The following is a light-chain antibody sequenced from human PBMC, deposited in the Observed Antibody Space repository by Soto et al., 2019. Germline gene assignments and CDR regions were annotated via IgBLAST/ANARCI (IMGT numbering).Light chain of an antibody. Sequence: QSALTQPASVSGSPGQSITISCTGTSSDVGGYHYVSWYQQHPGKAPKLMIYEVTNRPTGVSNRFSASKSGNTASLTISGLQAEDEGHYYCSSYTTTSTVVFGGGTKPTVL. CDR3: SSYTTTSTVV. CDR1: SSDVGGYHY. CDR2: EVT. V-gene: IGLV2-14*01. J-gene: IGLJ2*01.